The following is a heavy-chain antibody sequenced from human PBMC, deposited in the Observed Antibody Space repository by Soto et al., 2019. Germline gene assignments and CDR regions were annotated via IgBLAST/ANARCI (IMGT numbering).Heavy chain of an antibody. J-gene: IGHJ5*02. CDR2: IYYSGST. CDR3: ARVWYSSGWYDQNWFDP. Sequence: SETLSLTCTVSGGSISSGGYYWSWIRQHPGKGLEWIGYIYYSGSTYYNPSLKSRVTISVDTSKNQFSLKLSSVTAADTAVYYCARVWYSSGWYDQNWFDPWGQGTLVTVSS. CDR1: GGSISSGGYY. V-gene: IGHV4-31*03. D-gene: IGHD6-19*01.